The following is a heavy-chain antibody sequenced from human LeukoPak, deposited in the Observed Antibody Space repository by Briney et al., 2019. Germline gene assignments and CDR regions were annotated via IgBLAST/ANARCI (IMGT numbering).Heavy chain of an antibody. V-gene: IGHV4-59*08. CDR2: IYYSGST. Sequence: PSETLSLTCTVSGGSISGYFWSWIRQSPGKGLEWIGYIYYSGSTNYNPSLKSRVTISVDTSKNQFSLKLSSVTAADTAVYYCARRGYSRGWYYFDFWGQGTLVTVSS. D-gene: IGHD6-19*01. CDR3: ARRGYSRGWYYFDF. J-gene: IGHJ4*02. CDR1: GGSISGYF.